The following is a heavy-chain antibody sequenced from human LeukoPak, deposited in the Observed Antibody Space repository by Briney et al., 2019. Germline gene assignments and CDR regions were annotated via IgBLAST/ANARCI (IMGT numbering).Heavy chain of an antibody. D-gene: IGHD6-19*01. CDR1: GFTFSSYS. CDR2: ISSSSSYI. CDR3: ARDTSSGWPRPYDAFDI. V-gene: IGHV3-21*01. Sequence: PGGSLRLSCAASGFTFSSYSMNWVRQAPGKGLEWVSSISSSSSYIYYADSVRGRFTISRDNAKNSLYLQMNSLRAEDTAVYYCARDTSSGWPRPYDAFDIWGQGTMVTVSS. J-gene: IGHJ3*02.